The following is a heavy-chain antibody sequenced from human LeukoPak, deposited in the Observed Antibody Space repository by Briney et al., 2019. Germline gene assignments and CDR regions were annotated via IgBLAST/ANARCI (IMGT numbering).Heavy chain of an antibody. CDR2: ISYDGSNK. D-gene: IGHD3-22*01. Sequence: GGSLRLSCAASGFTYSSYAMHWVRQAPGKGLEWVAVISYDGSNKYYADSVKGRFTISRDNSKNTLYLQMNSLRAEDTAVYYCARGGEYYDSSGYYFHAFDIWGQGTMVTVSS. J-gene: IGHJ3*02. V-gene: IGHV3-30-3*01. CDR3: ARGGEYYDSSGYYFHAFDI. CDR1: GFTYSSYA.